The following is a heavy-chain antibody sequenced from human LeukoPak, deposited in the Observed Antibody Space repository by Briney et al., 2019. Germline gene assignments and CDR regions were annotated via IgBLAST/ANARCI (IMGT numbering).Heavy chain of an antibody. CDR1: GGSISRYY. D-gene: IGHD5-18*01. Sequence: SETLSLTCSVSGGSISRYYWSWIREPPGKGLEWIGYIYYSGSTNYNPPLKSRVTISVDTTKNQFSLKLSSVTAADTAVYYCARGQLWSDYWGQGTLVTVSS. J-gene: IGHJ4*02. CDR3: ARGQLWSDY. V-gene: IGHV4-59*01. CDR2: IYYSGST.